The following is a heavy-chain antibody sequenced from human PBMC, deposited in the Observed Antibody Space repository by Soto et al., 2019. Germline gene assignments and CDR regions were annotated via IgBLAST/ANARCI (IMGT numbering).Heavy chain of an antibody. CDR1: GDGVSSNSAA. Sequence: PSQTLSLTCAISGDGVSSNSAAWNWIRQSPSRGLEWLGRTYYRSKWYNDYAVSVKSRITINPDTSKNQFSLQLNSVTPEDTAVYYCAIDIRGWDPAGYYCYYGMDVWGQGTTVTVSS. J-gene: IGHJ6*02. D-gene: IGHD6-19*01. V-gene: IGHV6-1*01. CDR3: AIDIRGWDPAGYYCYYGMDV. CDR2: TYYRSKWYN.